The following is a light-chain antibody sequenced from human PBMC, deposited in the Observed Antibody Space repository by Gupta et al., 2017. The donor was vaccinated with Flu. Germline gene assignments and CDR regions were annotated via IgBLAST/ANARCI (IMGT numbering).Light chain of an antibody. J-gene: IGKJ2*01. V-gene: IGKV3-20*01. CDR2: GAS. Sequence: EIVLTQSPPTLSLSPGERDTRACRASQSVRSSYLAWYQQKPGQAPRLLIYGASSRATGIPDRFSGSGSGTDFTLTISRLEPEDFAVYYCHQDGSSPYTFGQGTKMEIK. CDR1: QSVRSSY. CDR3: HQDGSSPYT.